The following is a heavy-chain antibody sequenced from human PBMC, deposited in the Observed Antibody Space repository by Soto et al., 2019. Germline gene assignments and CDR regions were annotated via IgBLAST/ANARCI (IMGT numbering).Heavy chain of an antibody. J-gene: IGHJ6*02. CDR1: GFTFSSYW. D-gene: IGHD2-8*01. CDR3: AKDNRRVLVLMVYAITDYGMDV. Sequence: VGSLRLSCAASGFTFSSYWMSWVRQAPGKGLEWVANIKQDGSEKYYVDSVKGRFTISRDNAKNSLYLQMNSLRAEDTAVYYCAKDNRRVLVLMVYAITDYGMDVWGQGTTVTVSS. V-gene: IGHV3-7*01. CDR2: IKQDGSEK.